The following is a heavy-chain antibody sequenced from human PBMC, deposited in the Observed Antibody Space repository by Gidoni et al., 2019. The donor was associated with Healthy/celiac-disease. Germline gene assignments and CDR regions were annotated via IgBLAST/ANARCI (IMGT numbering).Heavy chain of an antibody. Sequence: QVQLVQSGAEVKKPGSSVKVSCKASGRPFSSYAISWVRQAPGQGLEWMGRIIPILGIANYAQKFRGRVTITADKSTSTAYMELSSLRSEDTAVYYCALRWDDYGDYAGYWFDPWGQGTLVTVSS. D-gene: IGHD4-17*01. J-gene: IGHJ5*02. CDR3: ALRWDDYGDYAGYWFDP. CDR2: IIPILGIA. CDR1: GRPFSSYA. V-gene: IGHV1-69*04.